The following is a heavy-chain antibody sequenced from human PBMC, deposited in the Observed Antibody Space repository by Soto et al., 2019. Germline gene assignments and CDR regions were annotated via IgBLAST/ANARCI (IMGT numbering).Heavy chain of an antibody. D-gene: IGHD3-22*01. CDR2: IGGSGDTR. V-gene: IGHV3-23*01. CDR1: GFTFRDYA. Sequence: GGSLRLSCAASGFTFRDYAMSWVRQAPGKGLEWVSGIGGSGDTRFYADSVKGRFTISRDNSKNTLYLHMNSLRAEDTAVYYCAKERRSVYFGILLPEYHWGQGTPVTVAS. CDR3: AKERRSVYFGILLPEYH. J-gene: IGHJ5*02.